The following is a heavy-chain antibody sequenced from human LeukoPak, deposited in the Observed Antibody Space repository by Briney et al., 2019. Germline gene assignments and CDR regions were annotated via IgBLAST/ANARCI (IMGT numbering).Heavy chain of an antibody. Sequence: GGSLRLSCAASGFTFSSYWMHWVRQAPGKGLVWVSRINSDGGSTSYADSVKGRFTIPRDNAKNTLYLQMNSLRAEDTAVYYCARDPTVLWFGELLPLDYWGQGTLVTVSS. CDR2: INSDGGST. CDR3: ARDPTVLWFGELLPLDY. D-gene: IGHD3-10*01. V-gene: IGHV3-74*01. CDR1: GFTFSSYW. J-gene: IGHJ4*02.